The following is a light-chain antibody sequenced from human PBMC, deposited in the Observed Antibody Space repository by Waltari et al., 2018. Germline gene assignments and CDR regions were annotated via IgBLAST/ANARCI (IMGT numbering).Light chain of an antibody. V-gene: IGLV3-25*03. J-gene: IGLJ2*01. CDR2: KDS. CDR3: QSADTTDYVL. Sequence: SSGLTQPPSMSVSPGLTARITRSSDALSQRFVHWYQQKPGQAPVMVIFKDSERPSEIPERFSGSTSGTTGTLTISGVQAEDEADYYCQSADTTDYVLFGGGTSLTVL. CDR1: ALSQRF.